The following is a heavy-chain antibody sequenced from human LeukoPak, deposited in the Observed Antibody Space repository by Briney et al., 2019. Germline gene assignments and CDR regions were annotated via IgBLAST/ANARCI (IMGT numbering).Heavy chain of an antibody. D-gene: IGHD1-7*01. V-gene: IGHV4-4*09. CDR1: GGSISSYY. CDR2: IYTSGST. CDR3: ARLVTGTSNFDY. J-gene: IGHJ4*02. Sequence: SETLSLTCPVSGGSISSYYWSWIRPPPGKGLEWIGYIYTSGSTNYNPSLKSRVTISVDTSKNQFSLKLSSVTTADTAVYYCARLVTGTSNFDYWGQGTLVTVSS.